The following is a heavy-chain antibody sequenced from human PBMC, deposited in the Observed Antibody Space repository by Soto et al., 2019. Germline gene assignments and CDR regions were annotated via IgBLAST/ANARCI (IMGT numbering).Heavy chain of an antibody. Sequence: ASVKVSCKASGYTFTGYYMHWVRQAPGQGLEWMGWINPNNGDTNYAQKFQGWVTMTRDTSASTAYMELSSLRSEDTAVYYCARYVDFWSGPYYYYSMDVWGTGTTVTLSS. CDR1: GYTFTGYY. V-gene: IGHV1-2*04. J-gene: IGHJ6*04. CDR3: ARYVDFWSGPYYYYSMDV. D-gene: IGHD3-3*01. CDR2: INPNNGDT.